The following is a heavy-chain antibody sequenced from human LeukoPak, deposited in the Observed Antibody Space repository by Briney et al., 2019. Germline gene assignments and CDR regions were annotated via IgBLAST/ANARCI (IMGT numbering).Heavy chain of an antibody. CDR1: GLPFSNHW. V-gene: IGHV3-7*01. D-gene: IGHD4-17*01. CDR2: INQDGSEK. J-gene: IGHJ3*02. CDR3: AREGYGDYHI. Sequence: PGGSLRLSCAVSGLPFSNHWMTWVRQAPGKGLERVANINQDGSEKYYVDSVEGRFSISRDNAKSSLYLQMNSLRVEDTAMYFCAREGYGDYHIWGQGTIVTVSS.